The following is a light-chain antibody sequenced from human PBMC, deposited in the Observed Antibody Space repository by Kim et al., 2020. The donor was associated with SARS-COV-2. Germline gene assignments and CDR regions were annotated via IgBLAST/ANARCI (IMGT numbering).Light chain of an antibody. J-gene: IGKJ2*01. CDR2: GAS. CDR1: QSVSSTY. Sequence: EIVLTQSPGTLSLSPGERATLSCRASQSVSSTYLAWYQQKPGQAPRLLIYGASSRATGIPDRFSGSGSGTDFTLTISRLEPEDFAVYYCQQYGWSPHTFGQGTKLEI. V-gene: IGKV3-20*01. CDR3: QQYGWSPHT.